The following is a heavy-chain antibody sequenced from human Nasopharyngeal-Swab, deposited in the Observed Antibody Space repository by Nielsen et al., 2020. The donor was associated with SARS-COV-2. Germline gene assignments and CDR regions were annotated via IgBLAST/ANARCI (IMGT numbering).Heavy chain of an antibody. CDR2: IYYSGST. J-gene: IGHJ4*02. V-gene: IGHV4-59*01. CDR3: ARRTTYDHFDY. Sequence: SETLSLTCTVSGGSISGYYWSWIRQPPGEGLEWIGYIYYSGSTNYNPSLGSRVTISVDTSKNQFSLHPTSVAAADTAMYYCARRTTYDHFDYWGQGILVTVSS. D-gene: IGHD1-1*01. CDR1: GGSISGYY.